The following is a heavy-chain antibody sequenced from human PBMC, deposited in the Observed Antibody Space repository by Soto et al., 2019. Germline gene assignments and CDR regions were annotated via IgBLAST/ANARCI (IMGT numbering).Heavy chain of an antibody. D-gene: IGHD4-17*01. V-gene: IGHV1-2*04. Sequence: QVQLVQSGAEVKKPGASVKVSCKASGYTFTGYYMHWVRQAPVQGREWMGWINPNSGGTNYAQKFQGWVTMTRDTSISTAYMELSRLRSDDTAVYYCARVHGDYSGYYYGMDVWGQGTTVTVSS. CDR2: INPNSGGT. J-gene: IGHJ6*02. CDR3: ARVHGDYSGYYYGMDV. CDR1: GYTFTGYY.